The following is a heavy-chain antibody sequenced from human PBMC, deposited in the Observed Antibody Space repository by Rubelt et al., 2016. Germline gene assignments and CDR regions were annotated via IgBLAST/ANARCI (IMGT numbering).Heavy chain of an antibody. Sequence: QLQLQESGPGLVKPSETLSLTCTVSGGSISSSSYYWGWIRQPPGKGLEWIGSIYYSGSTYYNRASKGRVTIAVETAKIHLSLKRRRGTGAETGGEYWARHGVHRSSWLDYWGQGTLVTVSS. D-gene: IGHD6-13*01. CDR1: GGSISSSSYY. V-gene: IGHV4-39*01. CDR3: ARHGVHRSSWLDY. J-gene: IGHJ4*02. CDR2: IYYSGST.